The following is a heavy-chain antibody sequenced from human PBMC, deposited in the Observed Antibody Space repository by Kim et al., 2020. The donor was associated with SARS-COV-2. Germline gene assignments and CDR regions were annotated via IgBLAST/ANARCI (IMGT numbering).Heavy chain of an antibody. D-gene: IGHD6-19*01. J-gene: IGHJ4*02. CDR3: ARGLAVAGSY. Sequence: SETLSLTCAVYGGSFSGYYWSWIRQPPGKGLEWIGEINHSGSTNYNPSLKSRVTISVDTSKNQFSLKLSSVTAADTAVYYCARGLAVAGSYWGQGTLVTVSS. V-gene: IGHV4-34*01. CDR1: GGSFSGYY. CDR2: INHSGST.